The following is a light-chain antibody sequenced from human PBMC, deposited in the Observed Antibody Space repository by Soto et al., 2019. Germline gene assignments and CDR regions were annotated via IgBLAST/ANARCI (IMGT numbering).Light chain of an antibody. J-gene: IGLJ1*01. CDR3: SSYTTSSTQV. Sequence: QSALTQPPSVSGSPGQSVTISCTGTSSDVGSYNRACWHQQTTGTATKLMIYEVSNRPSGRPDRFSGSKSGNTSSLTISGLQADDEADDYCSSYTTSSTQVFGTGTKLTVL. CDR1: SSDVGSYNR. CDR2: EVS. V-gene: IGLV2-18*02.